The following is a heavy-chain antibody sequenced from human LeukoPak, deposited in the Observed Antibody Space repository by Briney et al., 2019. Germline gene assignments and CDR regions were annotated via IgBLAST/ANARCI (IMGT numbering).Heavy chain of an antibody. D-gene: IGHD4-17*01. CDR1: GFTFSSYW. V-gene: IGHV3-7*01. CDR3: ATLKAAVTIFDN. Sequence: GGSLRLSCAASGFTFSSYWMSWVRQAPGKGLEWVANIKRDGSEKYYVDSVKGRFTISRDNAENSLYLQMNSLRAEDTAVYYCATLKAAVTIFDNWGQGTLVTVSS. CDR2: IKRDGSEK. J-gene: IGHJ4*02.